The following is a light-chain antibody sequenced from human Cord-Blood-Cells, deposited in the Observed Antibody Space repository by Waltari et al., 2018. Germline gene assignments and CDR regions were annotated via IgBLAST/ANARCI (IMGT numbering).Light chain of an antibody. CDR2: KAS. CDR1: QSISSW. V-gene: IGKV1-5*03. Sequence: DIQMNQSPSTLSASVGDRVTITCRASQSISSWLAWYQQKPGKARKLLIYKASSLESGVAARFSGSGAWTEFTLTISSLQPDDYATYYCHQYKSYSPYSFGQGTKLEIK. J-gene: IGKJ2*03. CDR3: HQYKSYSPYS.